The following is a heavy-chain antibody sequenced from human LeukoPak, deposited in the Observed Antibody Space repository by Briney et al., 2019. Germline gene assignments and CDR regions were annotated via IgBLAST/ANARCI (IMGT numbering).Heavy chain of an antibody. V-gene: IGHV4-39*01. CDR1: GGSISSSSYY. CDR2: IYYSGST. CDR3: ARRGAYSNYNGLFDY. J-gene: IGHJ4*02. D-gene: IGHD4-11*01. Sequence: SETLSLTCTVSGGSISSSSYYWGWIRQPPGKGLEWIGSIYYSGSTYYNPSLKSRVTISVDTSKNQFSLKLSSVTAADTAVYYCARRGAYSNYNGLFDYWGQGTLVTVSS.